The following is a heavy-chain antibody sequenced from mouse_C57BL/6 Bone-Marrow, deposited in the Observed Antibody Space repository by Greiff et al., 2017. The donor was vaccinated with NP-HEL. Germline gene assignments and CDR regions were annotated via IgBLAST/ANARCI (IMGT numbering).Heavy chain of an antibody. D-gene: IGHD2-12*01. J-gene: IGHJ3*01. Sequence: ESGPGLVKPSQSLSLTCSVTGYSITSGYYWNWIRQFPGNKLEWMGYISYDGSNNYNPSLKNRISITRDTSKNQFFLKLNSVTTEDTATYYCARVSFTAYWGQGTLVTVSA. CDR2: ISYDGSN. V-gene: IGHV3-6*01. CDR3: ARVSFTAY. CDR1: GYSITSGYY.